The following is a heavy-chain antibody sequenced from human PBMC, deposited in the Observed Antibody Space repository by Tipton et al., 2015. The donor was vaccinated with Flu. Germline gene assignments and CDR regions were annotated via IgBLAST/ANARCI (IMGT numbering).Heavy chain of an antibody. CDR1: GFMFSGYG. Sequence: SGFMFSGYGMHWVRQAPGKGLEWVAFIRHDESDKYYADSVKGRFTTSRDNSKNALYLAINSLRTEDTAVYYCAKDGWDTSGWYPFDYWGQGTLVTVSS. CDR3: AKDGWDTSGWYPFDY. D-gene: IGHD6-19*01. J-gene: IGHJ4*02. V-gene: IGHV3-30*02. CDR2: IRHDESDK.